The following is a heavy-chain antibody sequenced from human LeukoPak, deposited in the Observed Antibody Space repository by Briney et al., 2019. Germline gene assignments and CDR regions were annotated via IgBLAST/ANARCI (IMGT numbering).Heavy chain of an antibody. CDR2: IKEDGSEK. CDR3: ARARYTYTWPPSYYYGMDV. V-gene: IGHV3-7*05. Sequence: GGSLRLSCAASGFTFKSYWMNWVRQAPGKGLEWVAHIKEDGSEKYYVDSVKGRFTISRDNAKNSLYLQMNSPRADDTAVYYCARARYTYTWPPSYYYGMDVWGQGTTVTASS. D-gene: IGHD2-2*02. CDR1: GFTFKSYW. J-gene: IGHJ6*02.